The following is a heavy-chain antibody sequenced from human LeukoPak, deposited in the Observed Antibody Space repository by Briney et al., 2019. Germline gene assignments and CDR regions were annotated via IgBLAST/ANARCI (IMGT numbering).Heavy chain of an antibody. J-gene: IGHJ4*02. D-gene: IGHD3-3*01. CDR3: ARDSGDPRLYYDFWSGYLDL. CDR2: ITASSNMI. V-gene: IGHV3-11*01. CDR1: GFNFGDHY. Sequence: GGSLRLSCAASGFNFGDHYMAWIRQAPGKGLEWISYITASSNMIYYAESVKGRFTISRNNAKSSVFLQMKNLRAEDTAVYFCARDSGDPRLYYDFWSGYLDLWGQGTLVTVSS.